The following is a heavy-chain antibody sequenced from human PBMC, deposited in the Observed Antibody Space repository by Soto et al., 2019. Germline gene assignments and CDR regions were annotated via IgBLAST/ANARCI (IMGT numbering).Heavy chain of an antibody. CDR2: ISASAVSA. V-gene: IGHV3-23*01. D-gene: IGHD5-18*01. J-gene: IGHJ4*02. CDR1: GFTFNTYA. Sequence: AGGSLRLSCAASGFTFNTYAMTWVRQAPGKGLEWVSSISASAVSAFYADSVNDRFTISRDNSKNTLYLQMNSLRAEDTAVYYCARDEFSYGYGFPHHWGQGTQVTVSS. CDR3: ARDEFSYGYGFPHH.